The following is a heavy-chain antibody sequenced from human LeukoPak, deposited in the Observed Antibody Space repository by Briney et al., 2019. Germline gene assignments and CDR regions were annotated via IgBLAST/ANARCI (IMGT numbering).Heavy chain of an antibody. V-gene: IGHV1-2*06. J-gene: IGHJ4*02. D-gene: IGHD6-13*01. CDR2: INPNSGGT. CDR3: ARDQSSSSWYYFDY. CDR1: GYTFTGYY. Sequence: ASVKVSCKASGYTFTGYYMHWVRQAPGQGLEWMGRINPNSGGTNYAQKFQGRVTMTRDTSISTAYMELSRLRSDDTAVYYCARDQSSSSWYYFDYRGQGTLVTVSS.